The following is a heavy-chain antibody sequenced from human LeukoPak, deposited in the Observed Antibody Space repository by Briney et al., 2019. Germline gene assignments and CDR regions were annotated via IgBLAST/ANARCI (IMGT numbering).Heavy chain of an antibody. V-gene: IGHV4-4*07. Sequence: PSETLSLTCTVSGGSIITYYWSWIRQPAGKGLEWIGRIYSSGRTNYHPSLESRVTMSVDTSKNQFSLNLTSVTAADTAVYYCAKKQQSSGMAFDIWGQGTMVTVSS. CDR1: GGSIITYY. CDR2: IYSSGRT. D-gene: IGHD1/OR15-1a*01. J-gene: IGHJ3*02. CDR3: AKKQQSSGMAFDI.